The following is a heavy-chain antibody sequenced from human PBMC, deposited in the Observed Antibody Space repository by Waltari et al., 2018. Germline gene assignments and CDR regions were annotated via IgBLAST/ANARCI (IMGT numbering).Heavy chain of an antibody. J-gene: IGHJ4*02. Sequence: EVQLVGSGGGLVTPGGSLRLSCAASGFNLCSYPMIWVRQAPAKGLEWVSSISSGSSYIFYADSVKGRFTISRDNAKNSLYLQMNSLRVEDTAVYYCAREWGVMVGTAGYYFDYWGQGSLVTVSS. D-gene: IGHD3-9*01. CDR1: GFNLCSYP. V-gene: IGHV3-21*01. CDR3: AREWGVMVGTAGYYFDY. CDR2: ISSGSSYI.